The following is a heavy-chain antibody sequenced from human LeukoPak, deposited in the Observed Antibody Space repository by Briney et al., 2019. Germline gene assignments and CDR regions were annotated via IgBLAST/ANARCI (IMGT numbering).Heavy chain of an antibody. D-gene: IGHD1-1*01. Sequence: PSETLSLTCTVSRGSTSTYYWSWIRQPAGKGLEWIGRIYTSGSTNYNPSLKSRVTISVDTSKNQFSLKLNSVIATDTAVYYCASEGTTFSSFDYWGQGTLVTVSS. CDR1: RGSTSTYY. CDR2: IYTSGST. CDR3: ASEGTTFSSFDY. V-gene: IGHV4-4*07. J-gene: IGHJ4*02.